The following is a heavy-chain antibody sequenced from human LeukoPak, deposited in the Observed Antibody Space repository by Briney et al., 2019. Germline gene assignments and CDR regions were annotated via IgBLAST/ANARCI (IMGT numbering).Heavy chain of an antibody. D-gene: IGHD3-22*01. CDR1: GGSFSGYY. Sequence: SETLSLTCAVYGGSFSGYYWSWIRQPPGKGLEWIGEINHSGSTNYNPSLKSRVTISVDTSKNQFSLKLSSVTAADTAVYYCASHYYDSSGYYKTDYYYYYGMDVWGQGTTVTVSS. V-gene: IGHV4-34*01. CDR3: ASHYYDSSGYYKTDYYYYYGMDV. J-gene: IGHJ6*02. CDR2: INHSGST.